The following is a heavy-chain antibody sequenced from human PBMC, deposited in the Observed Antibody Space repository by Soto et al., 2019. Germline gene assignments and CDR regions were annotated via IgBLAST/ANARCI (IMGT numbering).Heavy chain of an antibody. CDR2: IKPDGSDQ. D-gene: IGHD3-10*01. CDR3: TRAGGSYYFDF. CDR1: GFTFSSLW. J-gene: IGHJ4*02. Sequence: EVQLVESGGGLVLPGGSLRLSCAASGFTFSSLWMSWVRQAPGKGLEWVANIKPDGSDQYYVDSVKGRFTISRDNARNSLYLQMNSLRGDDTAVYYCTRAGGSYYFDFWDQGTLVTVSA. V-gene: IGHV3-7*01.